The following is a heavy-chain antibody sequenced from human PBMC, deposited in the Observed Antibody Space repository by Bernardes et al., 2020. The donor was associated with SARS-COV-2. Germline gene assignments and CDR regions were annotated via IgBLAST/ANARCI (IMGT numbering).Heavy chain of an antibody. J-gene: IGHJ5*02. Sequence: ASVKVPCKTSGYTFSDYYIHWVRQAPGRGLEWMGWIFPNTGRTNSAERFKGRVTLTTDTSINTAFMELTSLKFDDTAIYYCARGGDFTEFGLYGLGFSWGQGTLISVSS. D-gene: IGHD2-21*02. CDR3: ARGGDFTEFGLYGLGFS. CDR1: GYTFSDYY. CDR2: IFPNTGRT. V-gene: IGHV1-2*02.